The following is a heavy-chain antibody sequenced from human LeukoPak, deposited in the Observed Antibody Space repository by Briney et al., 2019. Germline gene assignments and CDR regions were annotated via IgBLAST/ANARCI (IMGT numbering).Heavy chain of an antibody. J-gene: IGHJ4*02. CDR1: GFTFSSYA. CDR2: ISGSGGST. D-gene: IGHD3-10*01. V-gene: IGHV3-23*01. CDR3: AKWEVYYYGSGSYPDY. Sequence: GGSLRLSCAASGFTFSSYAMSWVRQAPGKGLEWVSAISGSGGSTYYADSVKGRFTISRDNSKNTLYLQMNSLRAEDTAVYYCAKWEVYYYGSGSYPDYWGQGTLVTVSS.